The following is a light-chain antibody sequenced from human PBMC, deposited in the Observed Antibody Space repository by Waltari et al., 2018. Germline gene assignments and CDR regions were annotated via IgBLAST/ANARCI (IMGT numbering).Light chain of an antibody. CDR1: QSVRNF. V-gene: IGKV1-39*01. CDR2: ATS. Sequence: IQMTQSPSSLSASVGDRVTITCRASQSVRNFLNLYQQEPVKAPKLLIYATSSLQTGVTSRFSGSGSGADFTLSISSLQPEDFAIYFCQQGFMTPRTFGQGTKVEIK. CDR3: QQGFMTPRT. J-gene: IGKJ1*01.